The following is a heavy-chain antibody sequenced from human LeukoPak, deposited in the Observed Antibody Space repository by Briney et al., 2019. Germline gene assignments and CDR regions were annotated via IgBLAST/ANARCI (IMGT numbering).Heavy chain of an antibody. CDR3: ARDRSAEYYFDY. CDR1: GFTFSRYT. CDR2: ISGSGGST. Sequence: GGSLRLSCAASGFTFSRYTMSWVRQAPGKGLEWVSAISGSGGSTYYADSVKGRLTISRDNVKNSLFLQMNSLRAEDTAVYYCARDRSAEYYFDYWGQGTLVTVSA. J-gene: IGHJ4*02. V-gene: IGHV3-23*01. D-gene: IGHD3-3*01.